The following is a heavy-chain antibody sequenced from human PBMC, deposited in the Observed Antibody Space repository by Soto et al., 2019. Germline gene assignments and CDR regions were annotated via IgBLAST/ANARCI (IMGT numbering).Heavy chain of an antibody. D-gene: IGHD2-2*01. J-gene: IGHJ6*02. Sequence: SVKVSFNASGGTFSSYAISWVRQAPGQGLEWMGGIIPILGTANYAQKFQGRVTITAEKSTSTAYMELSSLRSEDTAVYYCARRQSADYYYYYGMDVWGQGTTVTVSS. CDR1: GGTFSSYA. V-gene: IGHV1-69*10. CDR3: ARRQSADYYYYYGMDV. CDR2: IIPILGTA.